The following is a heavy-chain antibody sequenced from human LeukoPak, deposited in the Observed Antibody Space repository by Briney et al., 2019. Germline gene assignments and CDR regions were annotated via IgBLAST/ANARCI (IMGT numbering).Heavy chain of an antibody. CDR3: NRWHISGVSYSNV. V-gene: IGHV3-49*04. D-gene: IGHD3-22*01. Sequence: PGGSLRLSCTASGFTFGDYSMNWVRQAPGQGLEWVGFIRSRDGTTEYAASVRGRFTISRDESKGIAYLQMNSLKTEDTAVYYCNRWHISGVSYSNVWGQGTLVSVSS. J-gene: IGHJ4*02. CDR1: GFTFGDYS. CDR2: IRSRDGTT.